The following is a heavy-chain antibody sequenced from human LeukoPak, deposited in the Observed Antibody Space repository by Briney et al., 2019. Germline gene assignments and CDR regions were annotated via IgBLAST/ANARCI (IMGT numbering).Heavy chain of an antibody. J-gene: IGHJ6*02. V-gene: IGHV1-46*01. CDR2: INPSGGST. CDR1: GYTFTSYY. Sequence: GASVKVSCKASGYTFTSYYMHWVRQAPGQGLEWMGTINPSGGSTSYAQKFQGRVTMTRDTSTSTVYMELSSLRSEDTAVYYCARASWSITMIVVVTPFGMDVWGQGTTVTVSS. D-gene: IGHD3-22*01. CDR3: ARASWSITMIVVVTPFGMDV.